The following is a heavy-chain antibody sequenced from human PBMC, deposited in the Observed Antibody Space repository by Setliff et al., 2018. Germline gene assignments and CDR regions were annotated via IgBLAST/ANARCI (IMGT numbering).Heavy chain of an antibody. D-gene: IGHD3-10*01. V-gene: IGHV4-4*07. CDR1: GGSMGSYY. CDR2: VYTTGST. Sequence: SETLSLTCTVSGGSMGSYYWTWIRQSAGKGLEWIGRVYTTGSTAFNPSLNSRVTMSLDKSKNQFSLKLYSVTAADTAVYYCARVESGSSGSSLNYWGQGNLVTVSS. CDR3: ARVESGSSGSSLNY. J-gene: IGHJ4*02.